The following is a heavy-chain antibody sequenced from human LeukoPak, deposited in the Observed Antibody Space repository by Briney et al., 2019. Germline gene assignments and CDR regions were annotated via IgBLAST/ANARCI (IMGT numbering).Heavy chain of an antibody. J-gene: IGHJ4*02. CDR1: GFTFSSYS. CDR3: AKGAQYYGSGSHRRGHYFDS. V-gene: IGHV3-30*02. D-gene: IGHD3-10*01. CDR2: LRSDGSNK. Sequence: GGSLSLSCPASGFTFSSYSMNWVRQAPGKGLEGVAPLRSDGSNKYYADSVKGRFTISRDNSKNTLYLQMSSLRAEDTAVYYCAKGAQYYGSGSHRRGHYFDSWGQGTLVTVSS.